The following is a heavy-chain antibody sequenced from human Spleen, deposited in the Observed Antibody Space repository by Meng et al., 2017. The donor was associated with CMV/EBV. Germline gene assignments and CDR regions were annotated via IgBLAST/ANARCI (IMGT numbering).Heavy chain of an antibody. J-gene: IGHJ4*02. Sequence: QLQLQAPGPGLVKPSEPLALPCTVSGGSIRSYYWSWIRQPAGKGLEWIGRIYTSGSTNYNPSLKSRVTMSVDTSKNQFSLKLSSVTAADTAVYYCARGGSSSAVDYWGQGTLVTVSS. D-gene: IGHD6-6*01. V-gene: IGHV4-4*07. CDR1: GGSIRSYY. CDR3: ARGGSSSAVDY. CDR2: IYTSGST.